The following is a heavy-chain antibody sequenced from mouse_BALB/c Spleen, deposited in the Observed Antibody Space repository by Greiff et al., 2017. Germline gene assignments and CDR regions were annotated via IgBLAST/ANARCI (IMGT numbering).Heavy chain of an antibody. CDR3: ARAYGNYPWFAY. J-gene: IGHJ3*01. V-gene: IGHV5-9-4*01. CDR1: GFTFSSYA. Sequence: LVESGGGLVKPGGSLKLSCAASGFTFSSYAMSWVRQSPEKRLEWVAEISSGGSYTYYPDTVTGRFTISRDNAKNTLYLEMSSLRSEDTAMYYCARAYGNYPWFAYWGQGTLVTVSA. CDR2: ISSGGSYT. D-gene: IGHD2-1*01.